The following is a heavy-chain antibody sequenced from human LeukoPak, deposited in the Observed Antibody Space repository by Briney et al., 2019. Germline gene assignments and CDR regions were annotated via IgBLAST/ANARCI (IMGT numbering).Heavy chain of an antibody. CDR3: AKDRWYMRFLRPLLPENWFDP. J-gene: IGHJ5*02. CDR2: ISYDGSTK. CDR1: GFTFSSYG. Sequence: GRSLRLSCAASGFTFSSYGMHWVRQAPRKGLEWVAVISYDGSTKYYADSVKGRFTISRDNSKNTLYLQMNSLRAEDTAVYYCAKDRWYMRFLRPLLPENWFDPWGQGTLVTVSS. V-gene: IGHV3-30*18. D-gene: IGHD3-3*01.